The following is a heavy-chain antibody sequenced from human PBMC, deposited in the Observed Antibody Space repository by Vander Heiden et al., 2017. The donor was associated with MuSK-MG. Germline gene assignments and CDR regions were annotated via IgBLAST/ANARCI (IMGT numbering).Heavy chain of an antibody. J-gene: IGHJ3*02. Sequence: EVQLVQSGPEAQKPGESLKISCKVSGYSFPSYGIGWVRQMPGKGLEWMGIIYPGDSDTRYSPSVQGQVTISADKSISTAYLQWSSLKASDTAMYYCARGRSSSIPDAFDIWGQGTMVTVSS. D-gene: IGHD2-2*01. CDR3: ARGRSSSIPDAFDI. V-gene: IGHV5-51*03. CDR2: IYPGDSDT. CDR1: GYSFPSYG.